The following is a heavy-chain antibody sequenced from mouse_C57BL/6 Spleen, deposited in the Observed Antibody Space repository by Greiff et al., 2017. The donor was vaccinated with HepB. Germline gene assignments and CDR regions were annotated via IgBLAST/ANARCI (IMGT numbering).Heavy chain of an antibody. D-gene: IGHD1-1*01. CDR1: GYTFTDYE. J-gene: IGHJ3*01. CDR2: IDPETGGT. CDR3: TKALLRYPWFAY. V-gene: IGHV1-15*01. Sequence: VQLQESGAELVRPGASVTLSCKASGYTFTDYEMHWVKQTPVHGLEWIGAIDPETGGTAYNQKFKGKAILTADKSSSTAYMELRSLTSEASVVYYCTKALLRYPWFAYWGQGTLVTVSS.